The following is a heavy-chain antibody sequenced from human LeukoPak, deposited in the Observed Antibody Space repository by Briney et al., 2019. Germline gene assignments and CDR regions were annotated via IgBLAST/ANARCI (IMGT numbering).Heavy chain of an antibody. V-gene: IGHV1-69*06. J-gene: IGHJ4*02. CDR2: IIPIFGTA. CDR3: ATGSLGRIFGVVSRFLD. Sequence: SVKVSCKASGGTFSSYAISWVRQAPGQGLEWMGGIIPIFGTANYAQKFQGRVTITADKSTSTAYMELSSLRSEDTAVYYCATGSLGRIFGVVSRFLDWGQGTLVTVSS. CDR1: GGTFSSYA. D-gene: IGHD3-3*02.